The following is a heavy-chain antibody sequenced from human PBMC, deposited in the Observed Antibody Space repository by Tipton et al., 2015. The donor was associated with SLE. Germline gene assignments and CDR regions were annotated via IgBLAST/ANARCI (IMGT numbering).Heavy chain of an antibody. CDR2: IYSRGST. D-gene: IGHD6-13*01. CDR1: GGAISSHS. J-gene: IGHJ5*02. V-gene: IGHV4-59*11. Sequence: TLSLTCTVSGGAISSHSFNWFRQPPGQGLEWIGYIYSRGSTNYNPSLKSRVTISVDTSKNQFSLKLSSVTAADTAVYYCARTAAAATRWFDPWGQGTLVTVSS. CDR3: ARTAAAATRWFDP.